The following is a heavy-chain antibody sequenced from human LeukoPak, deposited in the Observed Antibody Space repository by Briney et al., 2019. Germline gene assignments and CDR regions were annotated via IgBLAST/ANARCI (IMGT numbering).Heavy chain of an antibody. V-gene: IGHV1-8*01. CDR2: MNPNSGNT. CDR3: ARAPSRRDAFDI. J-gene: IGHJ3*02. Sequence: ASVKVSCKASGYTFTSYDINWVRQATGQGLEWMGWMNPNSGNTGYAQKFQGRVTMTRNTSISTAYMELSSLRSEDTAVYYCARAPSRRDAFDIWGQGTMVTVSS. CDR1: GYTFTSYD.